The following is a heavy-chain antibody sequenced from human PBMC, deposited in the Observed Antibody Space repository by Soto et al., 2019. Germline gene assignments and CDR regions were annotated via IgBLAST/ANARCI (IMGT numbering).Heavy chain of an antibody. J-gene: IGHJ4*02. CDR2: IYYSGNT. CDR3: ARQEEYRSGLSYFDY. D-gene: IGHD5-18*01. V-gene: IGHV4-39*01. Sequence: PSETLSPTRTGPGGPISSFYWGWVPQPPGKGLEWIGSIYYSGNTYYNPSLKSRVTISVDTSKNQFALQLSSVTAADTAVYYCARQEEYRSGLSYFDYWGQGTLVTVSS. CDR1: GGPISSFY.